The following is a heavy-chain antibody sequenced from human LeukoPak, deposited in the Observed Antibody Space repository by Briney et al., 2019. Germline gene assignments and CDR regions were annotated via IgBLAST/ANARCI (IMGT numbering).Heavy chain of an antibody. V-gene: IGHV3-21*01. J-gene: IGHJ3*02. CDR1: GFTFSSYS. Sequence: PGGSLRLSCAASGFTFSSYSMNWVRQAPGKGLEWVSSISSSSSYIYYADSVKGRFTISRDNAKNSLYLQMNSLRAEDTAVYYCARGGLTTSAFDIWGQGTMVTVSS. CDR3: ARGGLTTSAFDI. CDR2: ISSSSSYI. D-gene: IGHD4-17*01.